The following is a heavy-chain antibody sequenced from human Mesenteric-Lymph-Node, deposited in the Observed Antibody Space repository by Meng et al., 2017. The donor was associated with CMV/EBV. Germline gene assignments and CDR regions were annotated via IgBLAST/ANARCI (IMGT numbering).Heavy chain of an antibody. V-gene: IGHV1-69*10. CDR2: IIPILGIA. D-gene: IGHD4-11*01. Sequence: SVKVSCKASGGTFSRYAISWVRQAPGQGLEWMGGIIPILGIANYAQKFQGRVTITADKSTSTAYMELSSLRSEDTAVYYCARGSTVIRAYYYYGMDVWGQGTTVTVSS. CDR3: ARGSTVIRAYYYYGMDV. CDR1: GGTFSRYA. J-gene: IGHJ6*02.